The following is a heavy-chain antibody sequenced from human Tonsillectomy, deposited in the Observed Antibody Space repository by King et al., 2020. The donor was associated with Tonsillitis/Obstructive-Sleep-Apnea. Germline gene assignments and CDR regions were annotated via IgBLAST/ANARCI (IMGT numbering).Heavy chain of an antibody. CDR1: GEYGESFSGYY. V-gene: IGHV4-34*01. Sequence: VQLQQWGAGLLKPSETLSLTCTVYGEYGESFSGYYWSWIRQPPGKGLEWMGEINHSGSTNYNPSLKSRVTISADTSKNQFSLKLSSVTPADTALYYCARGDWVFWGQGTLVTVSS. CDR3: ARGDWVF. J-gene: IGHJ4*02. D-gene: IGHD2-21*01. CDR2: INHSGST.